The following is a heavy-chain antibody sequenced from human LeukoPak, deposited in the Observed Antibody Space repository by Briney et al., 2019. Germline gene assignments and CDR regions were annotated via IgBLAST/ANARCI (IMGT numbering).Heavy chain of an antibody. CDR2: INAGNGNT. D-gene: IGHD6-13*01. Sequence: APVKVSCKASGYTFTSYAMHWVRQAPGQRLEWMGWINAGNGNTKYSQKFQGRVTITRDTSASTAYMELSSLRSEDTAVYYCARGAEGIAAAGSYNWFDPWGQGTLVTVSS. CDR1: GYTFTSYA. V-gene: IGHV1-3*01. CDR3: ARGAEGIAAAGSYNWFDP. J-gene: IGHJ5*02.